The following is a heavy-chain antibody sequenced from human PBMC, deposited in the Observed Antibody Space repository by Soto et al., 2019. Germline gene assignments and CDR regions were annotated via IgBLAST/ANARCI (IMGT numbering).Heavy chain of an antibody. Sequence: QVQLVESGGGVVQPGRSLRLSCAASGFTFSSYAMHWVRQAPGKGLEWVAVISYDGSNKYYADSVKGRFTISRDNSKNTLYLQMNSLRAEDTAVYYCAGAIAARPGYWGQGTLVTVSS. D-gene: IGHD6-6*01. CDR2: ISYDGSNK. CDR3: AGAIAARPGY. V-gene: IGHV3-30-3*01. CDR1: GFTFSSYA. J-gene: IGHJ4*02.